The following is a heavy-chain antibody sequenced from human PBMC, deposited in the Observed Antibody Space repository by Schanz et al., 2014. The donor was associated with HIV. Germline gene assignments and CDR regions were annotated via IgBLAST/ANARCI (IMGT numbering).Heavy chain of an antibody. D-gene: IGHD3-16*01. V-gene: IGHV3-23*01. CDR2: ITDSGDKT. Sequence: EALLLESGGGLVQPGGSLRLSCRGSEFPFSHNAMTWARQAPGKGPQWGSSITDSGDKTDYTDSVKGRFTISRDNSRNTLFLQMDSLRVDDTAVYYCAQMGAFAAFDIWGHGTVVTVSS. J-gene: IGHJ3*02. CDR3: AQMGAFAAFDI. CDR1: EFPFSHNA.